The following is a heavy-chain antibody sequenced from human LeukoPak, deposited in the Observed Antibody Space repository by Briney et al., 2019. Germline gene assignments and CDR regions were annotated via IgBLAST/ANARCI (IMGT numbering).Heavy chain of an antibody. CDR1: GFTFSTYF. J-gene: IGHJ4*02. CDR3: AKVNLYHPYF. V-gene: IGHV3-23*01. Sequence: PGGSLRLCCAASGFTFSTYFRSWVRQAPGKGLEWVSTIDVTSGISYYAAFVKDRFIFSRDNFQNTLLLQLNNLRVDVTAGYYCAKVNLYHPYFWGKGTLVTVSS. D-gene: IGHD1-14*01. CDR2: IDVTSGIS.